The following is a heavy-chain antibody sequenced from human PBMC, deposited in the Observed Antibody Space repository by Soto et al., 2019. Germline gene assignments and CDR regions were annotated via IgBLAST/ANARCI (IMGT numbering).Heavy chain of an antibody. CDR1: GYSFTSYW. CDR2: IYPGDSDT. CDR3: ARVRGLPRVNYYYYYGMDV. J-gene: IGHJ6*02. Sequence: PGESLKISCNGSGYSFTSYWICWVRQMPWKGLEWMGIIYPGDSDTRYSPSFQGQVTISADKSISTAYLQWSSLKASDTAMYYCARVRGLPRVNYYYYYGMDVWGQGTTVTVSS. V-gene: IGHV5-51*01. D-gene: IGHD3-10*01.